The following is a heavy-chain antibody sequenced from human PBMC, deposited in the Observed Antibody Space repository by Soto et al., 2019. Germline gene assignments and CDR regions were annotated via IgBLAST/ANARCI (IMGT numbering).Heavy chain of an antibody. CDR3: ARAADSSGYYYVFRGAFDI. D-gene: IGHD3-22*01. V-gene: IGHV4-30-2*01. CDR1: GGSISSGGYS. Sequence: SETLSLTCAVSGGSISSGGYSWSWIRQPPGKGLEWIGYIYHSGSTYYNPSLKSRVTISVDRSKNQFSLKLSSVTAADTAVYYCARAADSSGYYYVFRGAFDIWGQGTMVTVSS. CDR2: IYHSGST. J-gene: IGHJ3*02.